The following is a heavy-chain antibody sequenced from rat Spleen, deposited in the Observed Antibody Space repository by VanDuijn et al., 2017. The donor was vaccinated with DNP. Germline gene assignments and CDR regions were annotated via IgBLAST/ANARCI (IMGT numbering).Heavy chain of an antibody. D-gene: IGHD1-4*01. CDR1: GFTFSDHN. J-gene: IGHJ2*01. Sequence: EVQLVESDGGLVQPGRSPIISCTASGFTFSDHNMAWVRQAPKKGLEWVATITYDGSNTYYRDSVKGRFIISRNNAKSTLYLQMDSLRSEDTATYYCAGRPPPTRGPFDYWGQGVTVTVSS. CDR3: AGRPPPTRGPFDY. CDR2: ITYDGSNT. V-gene: IGHV5-7*01.